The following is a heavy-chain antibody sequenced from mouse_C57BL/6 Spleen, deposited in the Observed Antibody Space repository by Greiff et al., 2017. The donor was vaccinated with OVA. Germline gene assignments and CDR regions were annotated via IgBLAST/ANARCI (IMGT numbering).Heavy chain of an antibody. Sequence: QVQLKQPGAELVRPGSSVKLSCKASGYTFTSYWMHWVKQRPIQGLEWIGNIDPSDSETHYNQKFKDKATLTVDKSSSTAYMQLSSLTSEDSAVYYCARSYDGYYPGWYFDVWGTGTTVTVSS. CDR3: ARSYDGYYPGWYFDV. CDR1: GYTFTSYW. V-gene: IGHV1-52*01. CDR2: IDPSDSET. J-gene: IGHJ1*03. D-gene: IGHD2-3*01.